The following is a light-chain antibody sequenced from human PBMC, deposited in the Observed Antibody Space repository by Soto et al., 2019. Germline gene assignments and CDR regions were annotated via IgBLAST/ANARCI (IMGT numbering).Light chain of an antibody. J-gene: IGLJ1*01. CDR1: SSDVGDYNY. CDR2: EVS. Sequence: QSVLTQPPSASGSPGQSVTISCTGTSSDVGDYNYVSWYQQHPGKAPTVMIYEVSKRPSGVPDRFSGSKSGNTASLTVSGLQTEDEADYYCSSYAGSNTYVFGTGTKVTVL. V-gene: IGLV2-8*01. CDR3: SSYAGSNTYV.